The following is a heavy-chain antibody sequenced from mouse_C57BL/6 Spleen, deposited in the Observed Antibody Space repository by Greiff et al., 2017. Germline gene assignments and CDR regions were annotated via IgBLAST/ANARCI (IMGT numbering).Heavy chain of an antibody. CDR2: FYPGSGSI. CDR3: ARHEAADYYGSSYGWYFDV. V-gene: IGHV1-62-2*01. Sequence: QVQLQQSGAELVKPGASVKLSCKASGYTFTEYTIHWVKQRSGQGLEWIGWFYPGSGSIKYNEKFKDKATLTADKSSSTAYMELSRLTSEDAAVYVYARHEAADYYGSSYGWYFDVWGTGTTVTVSS. J-gene: IGHJ1*03. D-gene: IGHD1-1*01. CDR1: GYTFTEYT.